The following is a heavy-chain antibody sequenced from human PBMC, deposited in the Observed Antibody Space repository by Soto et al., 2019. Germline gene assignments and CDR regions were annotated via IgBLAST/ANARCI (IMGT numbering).Heavy chain of an antibody. V-gene: IGHV1-69*13. D-gene: IGHD1-26*01. CDR1: GGTFSSYS. CDR2: IIPIFGTA. J-gene: IGHJ4*02. CDR3: ARDRGYSGSYPRYYFDY. Sequence: ASVKVSCKASGGTFSSYSISWVLQAPGQGLEWMGGIIPIFGTANYAQKFQGRVTITADESTSTAYMELSSLRSEDTAVYYCARDRGYSGSYPRYYFDYWGQGTLVTVS.